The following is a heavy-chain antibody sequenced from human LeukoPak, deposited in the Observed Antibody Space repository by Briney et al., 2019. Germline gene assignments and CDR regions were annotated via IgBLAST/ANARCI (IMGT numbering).Heavy chain of an antibody. Sequence: GGSLRLSCAASGFTFSSYGMHWVRQAPGKGLEWVAFIRYDGSNKYYADSVKGRFTISRDNSKNTLYLQMNSLRAEDTALYYCTRLQGDHCYSDSDFWGRGTLVTVSS. D-gene: IGHD4-11*01. CDR2: IRYDGSNK. V-gene: IGHV3-30*02. CDR1: GFTFSSYG. J-gene: IGHJ4*02. CDR3: TRLQGDHCYSDSDF.